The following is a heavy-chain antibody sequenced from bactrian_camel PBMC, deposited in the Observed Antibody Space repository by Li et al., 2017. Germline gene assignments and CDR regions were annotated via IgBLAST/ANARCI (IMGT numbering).Heavy chain of an antibody. CDR2: LKTDDRVT. CDR3: ATPLGSDWYGSYEYGY. Sequence: HVQLVESGGGLVQPGGSLRLSCAASGFTFINHYMSWVRQAPGKGLEWVSTLKTDDRVTYYADFVKGRFSISRENAKNTVYLQMNSLQSEDTALYYCATPLGSDWYGSYEYGYWDQGTQVTVS. CDR1: GFTFINHY. D-gene: IGHD6*01. J-gene: IGHJ4*01. V-gene: IGHV3S1*01.